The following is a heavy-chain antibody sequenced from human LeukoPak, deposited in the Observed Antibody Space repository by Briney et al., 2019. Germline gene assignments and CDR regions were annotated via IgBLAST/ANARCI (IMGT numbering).Heavy chain of an antibody. CDR3: AKDSRAVAGQSFNY. V-gene: IGHV3-9*01. CDR1: GFTFANYA. Sequence: PGGSLRLSCAASGFTFANYAMHWVRQAPGKVLERVSGISWNSGSIGYADSVKGRFTISRDNAKNSLYLQMNSLRGEDTALYYCAKDSRAVAGQSFNYWGQGTLVTVSS. D-gene: IGHD6-19*01. J-gene: IGHJ4*02. CDR2: ISWNSGSI.